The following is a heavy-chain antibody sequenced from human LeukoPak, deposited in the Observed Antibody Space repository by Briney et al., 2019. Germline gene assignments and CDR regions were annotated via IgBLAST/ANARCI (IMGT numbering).Heavy chain of an antibody. CDR1: GFTFSNYE. D-gene: IGHD5-12*01. CDR2: ISLGSTII. V-gene: IGHV3-48*03. J-gene: IGHJ4*02. CDR3: ARELLVACESGDFDY. Sequence: PGGSLRPSCSASGFTFSNYEFNWVRQAPGKGLEWLSYISLGSTIIYYAASARGIFSISRDDAKNSVFLQMNNLGAEDTAVYYCARELLVACESGDFDYWSQGTLVTVSS.